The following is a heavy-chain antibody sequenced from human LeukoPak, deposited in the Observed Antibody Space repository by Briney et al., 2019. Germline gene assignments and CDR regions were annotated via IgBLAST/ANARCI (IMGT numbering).Heavy chain of an antibody. CDR1: GYTFTGYY. Sequence: ASVKVSCKASGYTFTGYYMHWVRQAPGQGLEWMGGIIPIFGTANYAQKFQGRVTITADKSTSTAYMELSSLRSEDTAVYYCAREGGSSSSDYWGQGTLVTVSS. J-gene: IGHJ4*02. CDR2: IIPIFGTA. CDR3: AREGGSSSSDY. V-gene: IGHV1-69*06. D-gene: IGHD6-6*01.